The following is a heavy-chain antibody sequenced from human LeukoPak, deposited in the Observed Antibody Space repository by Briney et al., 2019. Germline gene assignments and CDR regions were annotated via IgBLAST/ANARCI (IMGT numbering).Heavy chain of an antibody. CDR2: IKDDGSHT. Sequence: GGSLRLSCAASGFTFSSHWMHWVRQAPGKGLVWVSRIKDDGSHTNYADSVKGRFTIPRDNAKNTLSLQMNSLRAEDTAVYYCARGSGIITGIDEWGQGTLVTVSS. D-gene: IGHD6-25*01. J-gene: IGHJ4*02. V-gene: IGHV3-74*01. CDR1: GFTFSSHW. CDR3: ARGSGIITGIDE.